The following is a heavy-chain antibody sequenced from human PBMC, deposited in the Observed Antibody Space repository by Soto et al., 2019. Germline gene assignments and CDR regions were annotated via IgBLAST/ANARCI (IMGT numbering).Heavy chain of an antibody. D-gene: IGHD3-3*01. CDR1: GFTFSIYE. CDR2: ISSSGSTI. J-gene: IGHJ6*02. Sequence: GGSLRLSCAASGFTFSIYEMNWVRQAPGKGLEWVSYISSSGSTIYYADSVKGRFTISRDNAKNSLYLQMNSLRAEDTAVYYCARGLRTEGLEWLLYGAGYYYGMDVWGQGTTVTVS. V-gene: IGHV3-48*03. CDR3: ARGLRTEGLEWLLYGAGYYYGMDV.